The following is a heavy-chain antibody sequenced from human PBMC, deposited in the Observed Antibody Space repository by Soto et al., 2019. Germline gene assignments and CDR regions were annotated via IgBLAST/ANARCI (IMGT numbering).Heavy chain of an antibody. CDR1: GYVITSGYY. CDR2: VDHSGST. D-gene: IGHD5-12*01. CDR3: ARYFHTYSGPPI. J-gene: IGHJ4*02. V-gene: IGHV4-38-2*01. Sequence: PSETLSLTCVVSGYVITSGYYWGWILQPPWKGLEWIGTVDHSGSTYYDPSLQGRVTISIDTSKNQFSLKLTSVTAADTALYYCARYFHTYSGPPIWGQGTLVTVSS.